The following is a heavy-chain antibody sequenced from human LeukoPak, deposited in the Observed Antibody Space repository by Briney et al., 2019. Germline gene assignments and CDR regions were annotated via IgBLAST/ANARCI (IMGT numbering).Heavy chain of an antibody. CDR1: GFTFDDYG. CDR3: ARTMTTVTTCPDY. Sequence: GGSLRLSCAASGFTFDDYGMSWVRQAPGKGLEWVSHINWNGGSTSYADSVKGQFTISRDNAKNSLYLQMNSLRVEDTALYYCARTMTTVTTCPDYWGQGTLVTVSS. J-gene: IGHJ4*02. CDR2: INWNGGST. D-gene: IGHD4-17*01. V-gene: IGHV3-20*04.